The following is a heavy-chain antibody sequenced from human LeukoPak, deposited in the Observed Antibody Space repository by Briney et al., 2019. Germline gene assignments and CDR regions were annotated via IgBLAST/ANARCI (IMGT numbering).Heavy chain of an antibody. Sequence: AGGSLRLSCAASGFTFSSYSMNWVRQAPGKGLEWVSSISSSSSYIYYADSVKGRFTISRDNAKNSLYLQMNSLRAEDTAVYYCARGGAGWEPTDRGLDAFDIWGQGTMVTVSS. D-gene: IGHD1-26*01. CDR2: ISSSSSYI. J-gene: IGHJ3*02. CDR3: ARGGAGWEPTDRGLDAFDI. CDR1: GFTFSSYS. V-gene: IGHV3-21*01.